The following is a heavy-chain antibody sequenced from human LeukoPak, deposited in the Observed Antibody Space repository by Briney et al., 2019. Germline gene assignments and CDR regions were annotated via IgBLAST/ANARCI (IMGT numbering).Heavy chain of an antibody. CDR2: IYYSGST. J-gene: IGHJ3*02. CDR3: ARPNTYDVGNNAFDI. Sequence: SETLSLTCTVSGGSMSSYYRTWIRQPPGKGLEWIGYIYYSGSTHYNPSLKGRVTISVDTSKSQFSLKLSSVTAADTAVYYCARPNTYDVGNNAFDIWGQGTMVTVSS. V-gene: IGHV4-59*01. D-gene: IGHD2/OR15-2a*01. CDR1: GGSMSSYY.